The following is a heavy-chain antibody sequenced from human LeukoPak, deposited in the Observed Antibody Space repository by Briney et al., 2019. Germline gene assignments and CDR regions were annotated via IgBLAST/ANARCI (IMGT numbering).Heavy chain of an antibody. CDR2: INHSGST. Sequence: PSETLSLTCAVYGGSFSGYYWSWIRQPPGKGLEWIGEINHSGSTNYNPSLKSRVTISVDTSKNQFSLKLSSVTAADTAVYYCAGGYVGFYYGSGTYYYGMDVWGQGTTVTVSS. J-gene: IGHJ6*02. V-gene: IGHV4-34*01. CDR3: AGGYVGFYYGSGTYYYGMDV. CDR1: GGSFSGYY. D-gene: IGHD3-10*01.